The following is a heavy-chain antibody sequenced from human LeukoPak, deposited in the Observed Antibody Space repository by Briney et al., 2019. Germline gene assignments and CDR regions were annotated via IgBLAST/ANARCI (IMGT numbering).Heavy chain of an antibody. V-gene: IGHV4-61*08. CDR3: ARVAHLHYFDY. J-gene: IGHJ4*02. CDR1: GGSISSGGYY. Sequence: SETLSLTCTVSGGSISSGGYYWSWIRQHPGKGLEWIGYIYYSGSTYYNPSLKSRVTISVDTSKNQFSLKLSSVTAADTAVYYCARVAHLHYFDYWDQGTLVTVSS. CDR2: IYYSGST.